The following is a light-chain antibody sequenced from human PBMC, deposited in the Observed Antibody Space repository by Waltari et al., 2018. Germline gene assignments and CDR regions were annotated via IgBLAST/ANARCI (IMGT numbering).Light chain of an antibody. Sequence: DIQMTQSPSTLSASVGARVPITCRASQSISNWLAWYQQKPGKAPKLLIYKASTLESGVPSRFSGSGSGTEFTLTISSLQPDDFATYYCQQYNSYSLLTFGGGTKVEIK. V-gene: IGKV1-5*03. CDR3: QQYNSYSLLT. J-gene: IGKJ4*01. CDR1: QSISNW. CDR2: KAS.